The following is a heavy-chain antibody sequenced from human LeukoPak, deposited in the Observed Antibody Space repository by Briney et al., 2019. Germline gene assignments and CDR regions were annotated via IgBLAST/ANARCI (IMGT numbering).Heavy chain of an antibody. CDR2: ISSSSSYI. CDR1: GFTFSSYS. CDR3: ARGYSSSWSFDY. V-gene: IGHV3-21*01. J-gene: IGHJ4*02. D-gene: IGHD6-13*01. Sequence: GGSLRLSCAASGFTFSSYSMKWVRQAPGKGLEWVSSISSSSSYIYYADSVKGRFTISRDNAKNSLYLQMNSLRAEDTAGYYCARGYSSSWSFDYWGQGTLVTVSS.